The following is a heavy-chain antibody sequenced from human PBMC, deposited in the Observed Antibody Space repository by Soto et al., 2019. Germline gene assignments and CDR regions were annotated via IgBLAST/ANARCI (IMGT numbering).Heavy chain of an antibody. J-gene: IGHJ4*02. CDR3: AREDGIVGATSAFDY. D-gene: IGHD1-26*01. V-gene: IGHV3-21*02. CDR1: GFTFSTYT. Sequence: EVQLVESGGGLVKPGGSLRLSCAASGFTFSTYTMNWVRQAPGKGLEWVSSINGRSNYIYYADSVQGRFTISRDNAKYSLVLQMNSLRAEDTAMYYCAREDGIVGATSAFDYWGQGTLVTVSS. CDR2: INGRSNYI.